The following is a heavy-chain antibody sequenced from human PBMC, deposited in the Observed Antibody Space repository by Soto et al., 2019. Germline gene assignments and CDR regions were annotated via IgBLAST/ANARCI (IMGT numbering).Heavy chain of an antibody. CDR2: IYPSDSDT. V-gene: IGHV5-51*01. D-gene: IGHD6-6*01. CDR1: GYSFSTYW. J-gene: IGHJ5*02. Sequence: PGESLKISCKGSGYSFSTYWIAWVRQMPGKGLEWMGIIYPSDSDTRYSPSFQGQVTISADTSISTAYLQWGSLKASDTAIYYCARHPRFSSSCDWFDTWGQGTQVTVSS. CDR3: ARHPRFSSSCDWFDT.